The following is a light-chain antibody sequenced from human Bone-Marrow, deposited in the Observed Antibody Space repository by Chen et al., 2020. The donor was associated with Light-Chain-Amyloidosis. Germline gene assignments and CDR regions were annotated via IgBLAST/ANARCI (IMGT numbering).Light chain of an antibody. CDR3: QVWDRSSDRPV. Sequence: SHVLTQPSSVSVAPGQTATIACGGNNIGSASVHWYQQTPGQAPLLVVYDDSDRPSGIPERVSGSSSGNTATLTIGRVEAGDEADDYCQVWDRSSDRPVFGGGTKLTVL. CDR1: NIGSAS. V-gene: IGLV3-21*02. CDR2: DDS. J-gene: IGLJ3*02.